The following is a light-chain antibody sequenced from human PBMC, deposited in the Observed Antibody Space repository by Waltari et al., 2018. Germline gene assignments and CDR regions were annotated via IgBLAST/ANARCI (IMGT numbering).Light chain of an antibody. CDR2: DAS. J-gene: IGKJ2*01. CDR1: QSITTS. V-gene: IGKV1-5*01. CDR3: QHYNSFSHIYT. Sequence: DIQLTQSPSSLSASVGDRVTISCRASQSITTSLNWYQQKPGKAPNVLIYDASTLESGVPSRFSGSGSGTEFTLTINSLQPDDFATYYCQHYNSFSHIYTFGQGTKLEI.